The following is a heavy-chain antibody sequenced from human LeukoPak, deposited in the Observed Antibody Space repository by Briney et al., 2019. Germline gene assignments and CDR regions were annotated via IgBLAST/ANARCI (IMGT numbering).Heavy chain of an antibody. J-gene: IGHJ6*02. CDR1: GYTLTELS. CDR3: ATVLAEIVVVPAAGLTNYGMDV. D-gene: IGHD2-2*01. Sequence: ASVKVSCKVSGYTLTELSMHWVRQAPGKGLEWMGGFDPEDGETIYAQKFQGRVTMTEDTSTDTAYMELSSLRSEDTAVYYCATVLAEIVVVPAAGLTNYGMDVWGQGTTVTVSS. V-gene: IGHV1-24*01. CDR2: FDPEDGET.